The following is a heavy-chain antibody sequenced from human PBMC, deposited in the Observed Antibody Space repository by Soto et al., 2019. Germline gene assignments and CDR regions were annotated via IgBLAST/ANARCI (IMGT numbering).Heavy chain of an antibody. V-gene: IGHV4-30-4*01. J-gene: IGHJ4*02. D-gene: IGHD3-10*01. CDR3: ARVRGSGSLDFDY. CDR1: GVSSSSGYYY. CDR2: VYYSGST. Sequence: SVTLSLTCTVSGVSSSSGYYYWSWIRQPPGKGLEWIGYVYYSGSTYYNPSLKSRVTISVDTSKNQFSLKLSSVTAADTAVYYCARVRGSGSLDFDYWGQGTLVNVSS.